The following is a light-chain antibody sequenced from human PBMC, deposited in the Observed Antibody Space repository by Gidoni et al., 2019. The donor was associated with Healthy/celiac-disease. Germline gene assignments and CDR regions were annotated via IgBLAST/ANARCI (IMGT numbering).Light chain of an antibody. J-gene: IGLJ1*01. V-gene: IGLV2-14*03. CDR1: SSDVGGYNY. CDR2: DVS. CDR3: SSYTSSSISCV. Sequence: QSALTQPASVPGPPAQPITISCTGTSSDVGGYNYVSWYQQHPGKAPKLMIYDVSNRPSGVSNRFSGSKSGNTASLTISGLQAEDEADYYCSSYTSSSISCVFGTGTKVTVL.